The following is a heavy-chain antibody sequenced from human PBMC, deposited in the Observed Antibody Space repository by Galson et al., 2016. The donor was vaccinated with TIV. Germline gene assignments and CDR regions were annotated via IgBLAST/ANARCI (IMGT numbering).Heavy chain of an antibody. CDR3: AKDRNTAMDNYYWYYGMDV. V-gene: IGHV1-69*13. CDR2: IIPLFSTA. J-gene: IGHJ6*02. CDR1: GGSFSSYV. Sequence: SVKVSCKASGGSFSSYVISWVRQAPGQGLEWMGGIIPLFSTANYAQKFQGRVPITADESTSTAYMELSSLRSEYTAIYYCAKDRNTAMDNYYWYYGMDVWGQGTTVTGPS. D-gene: IGHD5-18*01.